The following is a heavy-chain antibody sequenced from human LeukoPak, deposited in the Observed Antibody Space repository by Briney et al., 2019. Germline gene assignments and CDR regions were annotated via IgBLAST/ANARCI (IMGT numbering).Heavy chain of an antibody. CDR3: ARDEVGGGFEI. CDR2: IMESGSVK. V-gene: IGHV3-7*01. CDR1: GFIFSSYG. J-gene: IGHJ3*02. Sequence: GGSLRLSCAASGFIFSSYGMHWVRQAPGKGLEWVANIMESGSVKNYVDSVKGRFTISRDNNDNSVSLQMNSLRDEDTAVYYCARDEVGGGFEIWGQGTMVTVSP. D-gene: IGHD6-19*01.